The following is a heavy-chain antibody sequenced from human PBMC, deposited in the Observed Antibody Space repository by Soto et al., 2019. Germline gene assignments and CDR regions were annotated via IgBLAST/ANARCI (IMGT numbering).Heavy chain of an antibody. CDR3: AREVDGDGSGSYYGYYYGMDV. CDR2: INPNSGGT. Sequence: GASVKVSCKASGYTFTGYYMHWVRQAPGQGLEWMGWINPNSGGTNYAQKFQGRVTMTRDTSISTAYMELSRLRSDDTAVYYCAREVDGDGSGSYYGYYYGMDVWGQGTTVTVSS. CDR1: GYTFTGYY. V-gene: IGHV1-2*02. D-gene: IGHD3-10*01. J-gene: IGHJ6*02.